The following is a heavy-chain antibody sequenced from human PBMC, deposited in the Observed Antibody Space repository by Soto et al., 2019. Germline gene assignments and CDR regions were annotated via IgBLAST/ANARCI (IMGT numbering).Heavy chain of an antibody. Sequence: QVQLVESGGGVVQPGRSLRLSCAASGFTFSSYAMHWVRQAPGKGLEWVAVISYDGSNKYYADSVKGRFTISRDNSKNTLYLQMNSLRAEDTAVYYCAIGAAYDSSGPWPGSWGQGTLVTVSS. CDR2: ISYDGSNK. CDR1: GFTFSSYA. D-gene: IGHD3-22*01. V-gene: IGHV3-30-3*01. CDR3: AIGAAYDSSGPWPGS. J-gene: IGHJ4*02.